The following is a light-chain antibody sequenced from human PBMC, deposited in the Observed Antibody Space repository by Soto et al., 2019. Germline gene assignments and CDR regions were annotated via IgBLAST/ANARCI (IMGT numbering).Light chain of an antibody. J-gene: IGKJ1*01. CDR1: QTISSW. Sequence: VQMTKSPSTVSGSVGDRVTITCRASQTISSWLAWYQQKPGKAPKLLIYKASTLKSGVPSRFSGSGSGTEFTLTISSLQPDDFATYYCQHYNSYSEAFGQGTKVDI. CDR3: QHYNSYSEA. CDR2: KAS. V-gene: IGKV1-5*03.